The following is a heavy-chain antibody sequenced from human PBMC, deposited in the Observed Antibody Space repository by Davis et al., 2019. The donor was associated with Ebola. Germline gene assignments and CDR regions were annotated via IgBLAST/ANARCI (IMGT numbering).Heavy chain of an antibody. J-gene: IGHJ4*02. CDR1: GFTFSNYG. V-gene: IGHV3-30*18. CDR2: ISHDGTDK. CDR3: AKALKTTVRLSPFDS. D-gene: IGHD4-17*01. Sequence: GESLKISCAGSGFTFSNYGMHWVRQAPGKGLEWVAVISHDGTDKYYADSVKGRFTISRDNAKNSLYLQMNSLRVDDTALYYCAKALKTTVRLSPFDSWGQGTLVTVSS.